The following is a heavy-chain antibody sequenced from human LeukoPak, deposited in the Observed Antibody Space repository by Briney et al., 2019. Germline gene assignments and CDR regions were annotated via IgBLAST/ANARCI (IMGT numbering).Heavy chain of an antibody. D-gene: IGHD6-19*01. V-gene: IGHV4-34*01. CDR1: GGSFSGYY. CDR3: ARQTRFIAVAGTSAH. CDR2: INHSGST. Sequence: SETLSLTCAVYGGSFSGYYWSWIRQPPGKGLEWIGEINHSGSTNYNPSLKSRVTISVDTSKNQFSLKLSSVTAADTAVYYCARQTRFIAVAGTSAHWGQGTLVTVSS. J-gene: IGHJ4*02.